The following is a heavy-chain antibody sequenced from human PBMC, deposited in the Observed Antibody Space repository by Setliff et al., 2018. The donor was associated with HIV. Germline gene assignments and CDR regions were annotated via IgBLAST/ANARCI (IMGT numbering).Heavy chain of an antibody. D-gene: IGHD3-10*01. V-gene: IGHV2-70*11. Sequence: SGPTLVNPTQTLTLTCTFSGFSLTTSGMCVSWIRQPPGKALEWLARIDWDDDKYYSTSLKTRPTISKETSKNQVVLTMTNMDPVDTGTYYCAGGGAYDAFDIWGQGTMVTVSS. CDR1: GFSLTTSGMC. J-gene: IGHJ3*02. CDR3: AGGGAYDAFDI. CDR2: IDWDDDK.